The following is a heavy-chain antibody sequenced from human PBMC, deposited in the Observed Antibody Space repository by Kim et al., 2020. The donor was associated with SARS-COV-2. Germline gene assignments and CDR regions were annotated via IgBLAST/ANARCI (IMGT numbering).Heavy chain of an antibody. D-gene: IGHD1-26*01. V-gene: IGHV3-74*01. CDR3: ARRTLSGSYYYFDH. Sequence: YADSGTGRVTISRDNAKNTLYLQMNRLRADDTAVYYCARRTLSGSYYYFDHWGQGTLVTVSS. J-gene: IGHJ4*02.